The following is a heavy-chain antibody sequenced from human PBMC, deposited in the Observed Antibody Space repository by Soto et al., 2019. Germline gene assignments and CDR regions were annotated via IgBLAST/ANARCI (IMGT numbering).Heavy chain of an antibody. D-gene: IGHD1-26*01. J-gene: IGHJ4*02. CDR3: ARGGAMGVDY. Sequence: PGGSLRLSCTASGFTFNTHWMHWVRQAPGKGLVWVSRIYSDGITTNYADSVRGRLTVSRDNAKNTVYRHVNTLRDEDTAVYYCARGGAMGVDYWGQGTLVTVSS. CDR1: GFTFNTHW. V-gene: IGHV3-74*01. CDR2: IYSDGITT.